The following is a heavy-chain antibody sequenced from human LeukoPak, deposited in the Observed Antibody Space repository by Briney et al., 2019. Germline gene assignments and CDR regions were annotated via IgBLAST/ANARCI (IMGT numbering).Heavy chain of an antibody. D-gene: IGHD1/OR15-1a*01. CDR2: TYYRSNWYN. Sequence: SQTLSLTCAISGDSVSSKGAAWNWIRQSPSRGLEWLGRTYYRSNWYNDYAESVKSRITVTADTSKIHFSLHLDSVTPEDTAVYYCARDWEQPNYYFGMDVWGQGTTVTVSS. J-gene: IGHJ6*02. V-gene: IGHV6-1*01. CDR1: GDSVSSKGAA. CDR3: ARDWEQPNYYFGMDV.